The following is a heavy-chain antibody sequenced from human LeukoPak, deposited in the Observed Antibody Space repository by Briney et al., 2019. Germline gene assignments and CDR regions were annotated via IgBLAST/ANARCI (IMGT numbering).Heavy chain of an antibody. Sequence: SETLSLTCTVSGGSISSGSYYWSWIRQPAGKGLEWIGRIYTSVITNYNPSLKSRVTISVDTTKNQFALKLSSVTAADTGVYYCARSRGIAVAGTVDYWGQGTLVTVSS. CDR3: ARSRGIAVAGTVDY. CDR1: GGSISSGSYY. D-gene: IGHD6-19*01. V-gene: IGHV4-61*02. CDR2: IYTSVIT. J-gene: IGHJ4*02.